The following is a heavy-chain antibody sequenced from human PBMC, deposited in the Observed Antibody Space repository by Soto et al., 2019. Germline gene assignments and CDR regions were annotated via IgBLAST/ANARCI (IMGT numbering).Heavy chain of an antibody. CDR1: GGSFSSYA. CDR3: ARDRPGIAVAGHRDGMDV. Sequence: ASVKLSCKACGGSFSSYAISWVRQAPRQGLEWMGGIIPIFGTANYAQKFQGRVTITADESTSTAYMELSSLRSEDTAVYYCARDRPGIAVAGHRDGMDVWGQGTTVTV. V-gene: IGHV1-69*13. J-gene: IGHJ6*02. D-gene: IGHD6-19*01. CDR2: IIPIFGTA.